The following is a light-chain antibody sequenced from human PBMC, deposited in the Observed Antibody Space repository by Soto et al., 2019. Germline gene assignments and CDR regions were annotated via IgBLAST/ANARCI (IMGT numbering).Light chain of an antibody. CDR3: QSYDKTLDARYV. V-gene: IGLV1-40*01. J-gene: IGLJ1*01. CDR1: GSNIGADYG. Sequence: QSVLPQPPSVSGAPGQRATISGTGTGSNIGADYGAHWYQHRPGTAPRLLILGNDRRPSGVHVPDRFSGSKSGTSASLDIAGLQAEDEGDYYCQSYDKTLDARYVFGTGTKVTVL. CDR2: GND.